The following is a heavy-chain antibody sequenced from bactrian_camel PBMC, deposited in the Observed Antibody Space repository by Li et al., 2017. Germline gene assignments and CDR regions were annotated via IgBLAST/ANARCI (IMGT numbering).Heavy chain of an antibody. Sequence: VQLVESGGDSVEAGGSLRLSCVVSGYTYSADCMVWFRQRSGEEREAVATYDSDGTTDYADSVQGRFTISMDANTLYLQMNSLTPEDSAIYYCVAAPRYSTSCVEPLRTVWNYWGQGTQVTVS. CDR2: YDSDGTT. CDR3: VAAPRYSTSCVEPLRTVWNY. D-gene: IGHD7*01. J-gene: IGHJ4*01. CDR1: GYTYSADC. V-gene: IGHV3S6*01.